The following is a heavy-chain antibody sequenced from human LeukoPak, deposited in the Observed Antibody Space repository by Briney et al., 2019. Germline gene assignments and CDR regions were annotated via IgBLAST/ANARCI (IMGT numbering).Heavy chain of an antibody. V-gene: IGHV3-7*01. CDR3: GRVSGDDSAYRPSDY. J-gene: IGHJ4*02. CDR2: IKQDGSEK. CDR1: GFIFSNYW. D-gene: IGHD3-22*01. Sequence: GGSLRLSCTASGFIFSNYWMTWVRQAPGKGLEWVANIKQDGSEKYYLDSVKGRFTISRDNAESSLYLQMNSLRAEDLAVYYCGRVSGDDSAYRPSDYWGQGTLVTVSS.